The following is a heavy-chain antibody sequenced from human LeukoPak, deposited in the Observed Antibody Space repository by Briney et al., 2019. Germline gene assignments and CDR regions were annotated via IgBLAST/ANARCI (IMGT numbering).Heavy chain of an antibody. D-gene: IGHD3-3*01. CDR3: AREKTIFGVVIPHYYYGMDV. J-gene: IGHJ6*02. CDR1: GGAISSSSYY. V-gene: IGHV4-39*02. CDR2: IYYSGST. Sequence: SETLSLTCTVSGGAISSSSYYWGWLRQPPGKGLEWIGSIYYSGSTYYNPSLKSRVTISVDTSKNQFSLKLSSVTAADTAVYYCAREKTIFGVVIPHYYYGMDVWGQGTTVTVSS.